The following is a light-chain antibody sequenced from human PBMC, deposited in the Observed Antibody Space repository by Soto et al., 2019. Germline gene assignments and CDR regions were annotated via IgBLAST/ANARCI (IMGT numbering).Light chain of an antibody. V-gene: IGLV2-14*01. J-gene: IGLJ2*01. CDR2: DVS. Sequence: QSVLTQPASVSGSPGQSITISCTGTSSDVGGYNYVSWYQQHPGKAPKLMIYDVSNRPSGVSNRFSGSKSGNTASLTISGLQAEDEADYYCSSYTSSSTLEFGRGTKVTVL. CDR3: SSYTSSSTLE. CDR1: SSDVGGYNY.